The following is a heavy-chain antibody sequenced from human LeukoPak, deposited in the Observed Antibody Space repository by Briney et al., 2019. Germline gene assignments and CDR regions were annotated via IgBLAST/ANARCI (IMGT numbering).Heavy chain of an antibody. J-gene: IGHJ4*02. D-gene: IGHD1-26*01. CDR3: ARFRGSYYGG. CDR2: ISYDGSNK. Sequence: AGGSLRLSCAASGFTFSSYAMHWVRQAPGKGLEWVAVISYDGSNKYYADSVKGRFTISRDNSKNTLYLQMNSLRAEDTAVYYCARFRGSYYGGWGQGTLVTVSS. V-gene: IGHV3-30*01. CDR1: GFTFSSYA.